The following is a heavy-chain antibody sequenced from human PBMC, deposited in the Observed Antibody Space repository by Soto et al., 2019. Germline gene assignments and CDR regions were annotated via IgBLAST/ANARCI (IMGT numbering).Heavy chain of an antibody. CDR3: ARHYYDASGYSFDF. Sequence: QITLKESGPTLVKPTQILTLTCTFSGFSLSTSGVGVGWIRQPPGKALEWLALIYWDDDERYRPSLKTKLTITKVASKNQVVLTMTNVNPLDKAAYYCARHYYDASGYSFDFWGQGTLVTVSS. D-gene: IGHD3-22*01. J-gene: IGHJ4*02. CDR2: IYWDDDE. CDR1: GFSLSTSGVG. V-gene: IGHV2-5*02.